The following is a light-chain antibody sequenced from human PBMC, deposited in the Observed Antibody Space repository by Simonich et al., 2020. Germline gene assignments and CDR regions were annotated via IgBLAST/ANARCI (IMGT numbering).Light chain of an antibody. V-gene: IGLV3-9*01. CDR2: RVR. J-gene: IGLJ2*01. CDR3: QVWDSSTHVV. CDR1: NIGSKN. Sequence: SYELTQPLSVSVALGQTARITCGGNNIGSKNVHWYQQKPGQAPVLVIYRVRNRPSGIPERFSGSNSGNTATLTISRAQAGDEADYYCQVWDSSTHVVFGGGTKLTVL.